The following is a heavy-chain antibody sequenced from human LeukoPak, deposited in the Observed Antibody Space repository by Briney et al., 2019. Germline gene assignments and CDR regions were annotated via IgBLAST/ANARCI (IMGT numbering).Heavy chain of an antibody. Sequence: GASVKVSCKASGYTITSYYMHWVRQAPGQGLEWMGIINPSAGSTNYAQKFQGRVTMTRDTSTSTVYMELSSLRSEDTAVYYCARVVPAPVDYYYYYGMDVWGQGTTVTVSS. CDR1: GYTITSYY. CDR2: INPSAGST. J-gene: IGHJ6*02. CDR3: ARVVPAPVDYYYYYGMDV. V-gene: IGHV1-46*01. D-gene: IGHD2-2*01.